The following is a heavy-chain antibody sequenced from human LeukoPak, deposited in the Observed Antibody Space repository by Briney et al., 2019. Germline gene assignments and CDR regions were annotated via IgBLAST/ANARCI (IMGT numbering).Heavy chain of an antibody. D-gene: IGHD3-10*01. J-gene: IGHJ6*02. CDR3: ARDFGVGDNLVSRYYGMDV. Sequence: GGSLRLSCAASGFTFDDYTMHWVRQAPGKGLVWVSRINSDGSSTSYADSVKGRFTISRDNAKSTLYLQMNSLRAEDTAVYYCARDFGVGDNLVSRYYGMDVWGQGTTVTVSS. CDR2: INSDGSST. V-gene: IGHV3-74*01. CDR1: GFTFDDYT.